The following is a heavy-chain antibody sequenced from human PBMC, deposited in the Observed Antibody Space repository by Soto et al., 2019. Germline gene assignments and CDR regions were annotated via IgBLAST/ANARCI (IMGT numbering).Heavy chain of an antibody. CDR2: IYYSGST. CDR1: GGSISSYY. CDR3: ARHLPVVLEWLGFVGWFDP. J-gene: IGHJ5*02. D-gene: IGHD3-3*01. V-gene: IGHV4-59*08. Sequence: PSETLSLTCTVSGGSISSYYWSWIRQPPGKGLEWIGYIYYSGSTNYNPSLKSRVTISVETSKNQFSLKLSSVTAADTAVYYCARHLPVVLEWLGFVGWFDPWGQGTLVTVSS.